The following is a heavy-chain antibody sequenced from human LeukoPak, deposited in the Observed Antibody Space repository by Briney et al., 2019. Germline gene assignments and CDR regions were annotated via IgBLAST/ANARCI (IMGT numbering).Heavy chain of an antibody. CDR2: ISSSSSYI. CDR3: ARDPWFGELLDAFDI. V-gene: IGHV3-21*01. Sequence: PGGSLRLSCAASGFTFSSYSMNRVRQAPGKGLEWVSSISSSSSYIYYADSVKGRFTISRDNAKNSLYLQMNSLRAEDTAVYYCARDPWFGELLDAFDIWGQGTMVTVSS. D-gene: IGHD3-10*01. CDR1: GFTFSSYS. J-gene: IGHJ3*02.